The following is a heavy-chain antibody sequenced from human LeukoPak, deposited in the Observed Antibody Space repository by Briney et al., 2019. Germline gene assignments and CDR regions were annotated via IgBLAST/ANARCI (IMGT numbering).Heavy chain of an antibody. J-gene: IGHJ4*02. D-gene: IGHD3-22*01. CDR2: IPYDGSNK. V-gene: IGHV3-30*02. Sequence: GGSLRLPCAASGFTFSSYGMHWVRQAPGRGLEWVAFIPYDGSNKYYADSVKGRFTISRDNSKNTLYLQMNSLRAEDTAVYYCAKDDDSSGYYPDYWGQGTLVTVSS. CDR1: GFTFSSYG. CDR3: AKDDDSSGYYPDY.